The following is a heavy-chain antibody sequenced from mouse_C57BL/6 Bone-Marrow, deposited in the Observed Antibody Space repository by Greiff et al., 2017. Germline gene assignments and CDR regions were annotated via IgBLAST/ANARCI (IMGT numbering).Heavy chain of an antibody. V-gene: IGHV1-47*01. CDR3: ARRGSSYGGAMDY. D-gene: IGHD1-1*01. J-gene: IGHJ4*01. CDR1: GYTFTTYP. CDR2: FHPYNDDT. Sequence: VQLQESGAELVKPGASVKMSCKASGYTFTTYPIEWMKQNHGKSLEWIGNFHPYNDDTKYNEKFKGKATLTVEKSSSTVYLELSRLTSDDSAVYYCARRGSSYGGAMDYWGQGTSVTVSS.